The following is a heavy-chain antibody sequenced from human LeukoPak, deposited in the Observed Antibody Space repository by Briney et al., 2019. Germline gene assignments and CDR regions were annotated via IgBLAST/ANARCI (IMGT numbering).Heavy chain of an antibody. V-gene: IGHV3-23*01. CDR3: AKDAVSSSMVRGVITH. Sequence: GGSLRLSCAASGFTFSSYSMNWVRQAPGKGLEWVSAISGSGGSTYYADSVKGRFTISRDNSKNTLYLQMNSLRAEDTAVYYCAKDAVSSSMVRGVITHWGQGTLVTVSS. CDR2: ISGSGGST. D-gene: IGHD3-10*01. J-gene: IGHJ4*02. CDR1: GFTFSSYS.